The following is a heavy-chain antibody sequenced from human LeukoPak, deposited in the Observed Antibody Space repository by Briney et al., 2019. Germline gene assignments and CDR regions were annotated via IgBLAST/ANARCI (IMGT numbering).Heavy chain of an antibody. D-gene: IGHD3-9*01. CDR3: ARGGVRNYDILTGYYIRGWFDP. V-gene: IGHV4-4*07. CDR2: IYTSGST. Sequence: PSETLSLTCTVSGGSISSYYWSWIRQPAGKGLEWIGRIYTSGSTNYNPSLKSRVTISVDTSKNQFSLKLSSVTAADTAVYYCARGGVRNYDILTGYYIRGWFDPWGQGTLVTVSS. CDR1: GGSISSYY. J-gene: IGHJ5*02.